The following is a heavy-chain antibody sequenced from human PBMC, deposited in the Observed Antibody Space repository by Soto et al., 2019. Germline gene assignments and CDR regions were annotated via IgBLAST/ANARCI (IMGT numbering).Heavy chain of an antibody. V-gene: IGHV4-31*03. CDR1: GDSIRGGGHY. CDR3: ARDTGLAPTVWGY. J-gene: IGHJ4*03. D-gene: IGHD7-27*01. CDR2: VHHSGRP. Sequence: QVQLQESGPGLVKPSQTLSLTCSVSGDSIRGGGHYWNWIRQFPGKGLEWIGYVHHSGRPHYNPSLRARLTRSIDTSKNQFSLRLISVTAADTALYYCARDTGLAPTVWGYWGHGTQVTVSS.